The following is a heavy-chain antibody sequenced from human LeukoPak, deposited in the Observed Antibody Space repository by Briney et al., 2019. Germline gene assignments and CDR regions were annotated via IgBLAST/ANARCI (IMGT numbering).Heavy chain of an antibody. J-gene: IGHJ6*03. CDR3: ARRWNYGRNYYIDV. V-gene: IGHV4-34*01. Sequence: SETLSLTCAVYGGSFSNYYWSWIRQPPGRGLKWIGEINDSGRTNYNPSLMSRVTVSVDTSKNQFSLRLTSVTATDTAVYYCARRWNYGRNYYIDVWGNGATVSVSS. CDR1: GGSFSNYY. CDR2: INDSGRT. D-gene: IGHD1-7*01.